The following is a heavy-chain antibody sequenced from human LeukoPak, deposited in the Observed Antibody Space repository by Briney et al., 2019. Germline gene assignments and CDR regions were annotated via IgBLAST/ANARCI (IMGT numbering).Heavy chain of an antibody. V-gene: IGHV3-21*01. Sequence: GGSLRLSCAASGFTFSSYSMNWVRQAPGKGLEWVSSISSSSSYIYYADSVKGRFTISRDNAKNSLYLQMNSLRAEDTAVYYCARHLPLDKGRYGYSSSWYRRWFDPWGQGTLVTVSS. CDR3: ARHLPLDKGRYGYSSSWYRRWFDP. CDR1: GFTFSSYS. CDR2: ISSSSSYI. D-gene: IGHD6-13*01. J-gene: IGHJ5*02.